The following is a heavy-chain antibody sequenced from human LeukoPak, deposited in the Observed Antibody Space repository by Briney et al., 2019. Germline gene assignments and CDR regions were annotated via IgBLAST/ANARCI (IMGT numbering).Heavy chain of an antibody. Sequence: GGSLRLSCAASGFTFSNYGMHWVRQAPGKGLEWVAVIWYDGSNKYSADSVKGRFTISRDNSKNTLYLQMNSLGAEATAVYYCARGEDPYDNSGYYYFDYWGQGTLVTVSS. J-gene: IGHJ4*02. CDR2: IWYDGSNK. V-gene: IGHV3-33*01. CDR1: GFTFSNYG. CDR3: ARGEDPYDNSGYYYFDY. D-gene: IGHD3-22*01.